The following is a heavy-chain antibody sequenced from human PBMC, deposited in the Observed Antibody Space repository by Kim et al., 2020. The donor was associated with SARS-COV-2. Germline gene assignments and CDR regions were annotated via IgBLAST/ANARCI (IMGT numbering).Heavy chain of an antibody. D-gene: IGHD1-1*01. J-gene: IGHJ4*02. V-gene: IGHV1-18*01. CDR2: T. Sequence: TKYEQKLQGRFTMTTETSTGTAYMELRSLRSDDTTVYYCARGGNWNYVDYWGQGTLVTVSS. CDR3: ARGGNWNYVDY.